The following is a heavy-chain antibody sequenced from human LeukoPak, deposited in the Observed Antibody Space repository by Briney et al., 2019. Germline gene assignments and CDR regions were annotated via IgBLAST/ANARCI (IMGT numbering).Heavy chain of an antibody. J-gene: IGHJ6*02. CDR2: IYYSGST. V-gene: IGHV4-59*01. CDR1: GGSISSYY. D-gene: IGHD3-10*01. CDR3: ARVCGSGSYYYYYGMDV. Sequence: SETLSLTCTVSGGSISSYYWSWIRQPPGKGLEWIGYIYYSGSTNYNPSLESRVTISVDTSKNQFSLKLSSVTAADTAVYYCARVCGSGSYYYYYGMDVWGQGTTVTVSS.